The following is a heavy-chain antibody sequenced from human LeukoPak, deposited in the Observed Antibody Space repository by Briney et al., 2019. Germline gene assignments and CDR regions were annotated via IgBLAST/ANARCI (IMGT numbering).Heavy chain of an antibody. J-gene: IGHJ4*02. Sequence: SETLSLTCTISGGSVSYYYWSWIRQSPGKGLEWIGYIYHTGSTSYSSSLKSRVTISADTSQNQFSLKLSSVTAADTAVYYCASRKLGNDYWGQGTLVTVSS. D-gene: IGHD7-27*01. CDR1: GGSVSYYY. CDR2: IYHTGST. CDR3: ASRKLGNDY. V-gene: IGHV4-59*02.